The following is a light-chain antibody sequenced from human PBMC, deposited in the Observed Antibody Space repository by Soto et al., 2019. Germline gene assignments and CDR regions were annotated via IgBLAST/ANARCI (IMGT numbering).Light chain of an antibody. CDR1: QSDLYHPNNKHY. J-gene: IGKJ1*01. V-gene: IGKV4-1*01. Sequence: DIVMTQSPDSLTVSLGERATINCKSNQSDLYHPNNKHYLAGFQQKPGQPPKLLIYWASNRESGVPDRYSGSGSGTEFTLTVSSLQAEDVAVYYCHQYAISPCTFGQGTKVEI. CDR2: WAS. CDR3: HQYAISPCT.